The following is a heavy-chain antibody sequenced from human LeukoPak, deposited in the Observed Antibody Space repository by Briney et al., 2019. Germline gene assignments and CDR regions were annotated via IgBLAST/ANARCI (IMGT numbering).Heavy chain of an antibody. J-gene: IGHJ4*02. V-gene: IGHV3-11*03. CDR1: GFTFSTYW. CDR2: ISPSRIYT. D-gene: IGHD3-22*01. Sequence: GGSLRLSCAASGFTFSTYWMHGVRQALGEGVEWYSFISPSRIYTNYADSVKGQFTISRDNAKNSLYLQISSLRAEHTAVYYCARLWGGSSGYYYWGQGTLVTVSS. CDR3: ARLWGGSSGYYY.